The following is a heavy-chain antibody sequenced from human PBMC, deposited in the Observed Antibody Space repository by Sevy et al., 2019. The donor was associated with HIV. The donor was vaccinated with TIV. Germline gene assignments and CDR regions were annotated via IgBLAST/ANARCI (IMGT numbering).Heavy chain of an antibody. Sequence: SETLSLTCTVSGGSISSGGYYWSWIRQHPGKGLEWIGYIYYSGSTYYNPSLKSRVTISVDTSKNQFSLKLSYVTAADTAVYYCATTLGYCSSTSCPRVYYYYYGMDVWGQGTTVTVSS. CDR2: IYYSGST. D-gene: IGHD2-2*01. V-gene: IGHV4-31*03. CDR1: GGSISSGGYY. CDR3: ATTLGYCSSTSCPRVYYYYYGMDV. J-gene: IGHJ6*02.